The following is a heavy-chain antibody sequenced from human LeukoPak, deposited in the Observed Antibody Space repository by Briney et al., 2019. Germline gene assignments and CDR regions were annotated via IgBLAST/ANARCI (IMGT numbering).Heavy chain of an antibody. CDR2: FDPEDGET. J-gene: IGHJ6*02. Sequence: ASVKVSCKVSGYTLTELSMHWVRQAPGKGLERMGGFDPEDGETIYAQKFQGRVTMTEDTSTDTAYMELSSLRSEDTAVYYCATARSGYYYYGMDVWGQGTTVTVSS. D-gene: IGHD3-16*02. CDR3: ATARSGYYYYGMDV. CDR1: GYTLTELS. V-gene: IGHV1-24*01.